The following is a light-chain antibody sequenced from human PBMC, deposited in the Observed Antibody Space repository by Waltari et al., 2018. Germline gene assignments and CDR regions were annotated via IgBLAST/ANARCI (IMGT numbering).Light chain of an antibody. J-gene: IGLJ2*01. Sequence: QSALTQPASVSGSPGQSITISCTGTSSDVGTYNYVSWYQQHPGKVPKLMIYDVSNRPSGVSNRFSGSKSGNTASLTISGLQAEDEADYYCCSYTSSSTYVLFGGGTKLTVL. CDR1: SSDVGTYNY. CDR3: CSYTSSSTYVL. V-gene: IGLV2-14*03. CDR2: DVS.